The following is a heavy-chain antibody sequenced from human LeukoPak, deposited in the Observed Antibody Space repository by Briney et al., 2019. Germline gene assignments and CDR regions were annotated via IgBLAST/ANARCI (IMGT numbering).Heavy chain of an antibody. Sequence: SQTLSLTCTVSGGSISSGSYYWSWIRQPAGKGLEWIGRIYTSGSTNYNPSLKSRVTISVDTSKNQFSLKLSSVTAADTAVYYCARHDSREYYDILTALDAFDIWGQGTMVTVSS. V-gene: IGHV4-61*02. CDR3: ARHDSREYYDILTALDAFDI. D-gene: IGHD3-9*01. CDR1: GGSISSGSYY. J-gene: IGHJ3*02. CDR2: IYTSGST.